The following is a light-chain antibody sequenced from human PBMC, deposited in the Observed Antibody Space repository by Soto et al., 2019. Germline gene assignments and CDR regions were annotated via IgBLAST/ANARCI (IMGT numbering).Light chain of an antibody. CDR2: AAS. CDR3: QHYNSYSRT. CDR1: QAIRND. Sequence: DIQMTQSPSSLSESVGDRVTINCRASQAIRNDLGWYQQKPAKAPKRLIYAASNLQSGVPSRFSGSGSGTDFTLTFSSLQPDDFATYYCQHYNSYSRTFGQGTKVE. V-gene: IGKV1-17*01. J-gene: IGKJ1*01.